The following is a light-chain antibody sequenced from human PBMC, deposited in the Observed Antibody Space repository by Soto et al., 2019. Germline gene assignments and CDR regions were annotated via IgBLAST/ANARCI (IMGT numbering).Light chain of an antibody. V-gene: IGKV3-15*01. Sequence: EIVMTQSPATLSVSPGERATLSCRASQSVSSNLAWYQQKPGQAPRLLIYGASTRATGIPARFSGSGSGTEFTLTISSLQSEDFAVYYCHHYNNFWTFGQGTKVEIK. J-gene: IGKJ1*01. CDR2: GAS. CDR1: QSVSSN. CDR3: HHYNNFWT.